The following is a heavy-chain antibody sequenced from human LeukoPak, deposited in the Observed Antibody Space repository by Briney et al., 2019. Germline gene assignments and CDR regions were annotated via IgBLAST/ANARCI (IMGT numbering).Heavy chain of an antibody. Sequence: ASVKVSCKASGYTFTSYYMHWVRQAPGQGLEWMGIINRSGGSTSYAQKFQGRVTMTRDMSTSTVYMELSSLRSEDTAVYYCARDPARYCSSTSCSYYYYYYMDVWGKGTTVTVSS. CDR1: GYTFTSYY. J-gene: IGHJ6*03. CDR2: INRSGGST. CDR3: ARDPARYCSSTSCSYYYYYYMDV. D-gene: IGHD2-2*01. V-gene: IGHV1-46*01.